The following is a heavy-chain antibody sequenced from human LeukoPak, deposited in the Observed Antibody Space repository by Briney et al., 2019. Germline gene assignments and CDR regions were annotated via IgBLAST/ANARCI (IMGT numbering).Heavy chain of an antibody. CDR1: GGSFSGYY. D-gene: IGHD2-15*01. CDR3: ARIPGPYCSGGSCSAP. CDR2: MNHSGYT. J-gene: IGHJ5*02. Sequence: SETLSLTCAVYGGSFSGYYWSWIRQPPGKGLEWIGEMNHSGYTNCIPSLKSRVTISVDTSKNQFSLKLSSVTAADTAVYYCARIPGPYCSGGSCSAPWGQGTLVTVSS. V-gene: IGHV4-34*01.